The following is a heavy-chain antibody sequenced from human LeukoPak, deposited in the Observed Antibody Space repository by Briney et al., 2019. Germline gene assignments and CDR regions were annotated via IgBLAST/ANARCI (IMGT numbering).Heavy chain of an antibody. D-gene: IGHD3-10*01. V-gene: IGHV3-23*01. CDR1: GFTFSNYA. CDR2: VNGGGDDT. CDR3: AKYYYGSGSYSFDI. J-gene: IGHJ3*02. Sequence: GGSLRLSXAASGFTFSNYAMSWVCQAPGKGLGWVSAVNGGGDDTYYADSVKGRFTISRDNSKSTLYLQMNSLRAEDTAFYYCAKYYYGSGSYSFDIWGQGTMVTVSS.